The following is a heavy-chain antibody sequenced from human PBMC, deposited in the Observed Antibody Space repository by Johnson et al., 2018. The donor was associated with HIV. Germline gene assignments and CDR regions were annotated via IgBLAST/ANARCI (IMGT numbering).Heavy chain of an antibody. CDR2: ISYDGSNK. J-gene: IGHJ3*02. V-gene: IGHV3-30*03. CDR1: GFTFSSYG. D-gene: IGHD1-26*01. Sequence: QVQLVESGGGVVQPGRSLRLSCAASGFTFSSYGMHWVRQAPGKGLEWVAVISYDGSNKYYADSVKGQFISSRDNGKNSLYLQMNSLRAEDTALYYCARGVGATTVAAFDIWGQGTMVTVSS. CDR3: ARGVGATTVAAFDI.